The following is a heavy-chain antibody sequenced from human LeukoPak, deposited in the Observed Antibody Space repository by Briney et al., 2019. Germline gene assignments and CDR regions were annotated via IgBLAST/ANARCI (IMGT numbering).Heavy chain of an antibody. V-gene: IGHV3-30*02. D-gene: IGHD3-10*01. CDR1: GFTFSSYG. J-gene: IGHJ5*02. CDR2: IRYDGSNK. Sequence: GGSLRLSCAASGFTFSSYGMHWVRQAPGKGLEWVAFIRYDGSNKCYADSVKGRFTISRGNSKNTLYLQMNSLRAEDTAVYYCAKDLYYGSEFAPWGQGTLVTVSS. CDR3: AKDLYYGSEFAP.